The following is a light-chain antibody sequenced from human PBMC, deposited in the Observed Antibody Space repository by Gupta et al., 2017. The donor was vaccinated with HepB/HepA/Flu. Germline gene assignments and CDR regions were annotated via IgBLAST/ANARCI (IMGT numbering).Light chain of an antibody. J-gene: IGLJ1*01. CDR1: SSNIGAGYD. CDR2: GNS. CDR3: QSYDSSLSGPYYV. V-gene: IGLV1-40*01. Sequence: QSVLTQPPSVSGAPRPRVTISCTGSSSNIGAGYDVHWYQQLPGTAPKLLIYGNSNRPSGVPDRFSGSKSGTSASLAITGLQAEDEADYYCQSYDSSLSGPYYVFGTGTKVTVL.